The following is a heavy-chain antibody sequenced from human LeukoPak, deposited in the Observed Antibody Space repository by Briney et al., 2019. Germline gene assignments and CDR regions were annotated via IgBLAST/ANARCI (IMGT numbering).Heavy chain of an antibody. V-gene: IGHV3-23*01. CDR1: GFTFDTYA. CDR2: ISGSGGST. CDR3: AKDLFGSGSLLYYFDY. Sequence: GGSLRLSCAASGFTFDTYAMSWVRQAPGKGLEWVSAISGSGGSTYYADSVKGRFTISRDNSKNTLYLQMNSLRAEDTAVYYCAKDLFGSGSLLYYFDYWGQGTLVTVSS. J-gene: IGHJ4*02. D-gene: IGHD3-10*01.